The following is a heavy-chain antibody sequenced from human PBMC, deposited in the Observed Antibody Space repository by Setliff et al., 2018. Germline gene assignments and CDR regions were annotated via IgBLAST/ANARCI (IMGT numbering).Heavy chain of an antibody. CDR2: LDWDDDK. CDR3: ARLPPLVQNNGASNHAFDV. D-gene: IGHD6-6*01. V-gene: IGHV2-70*04. J-gene: IGHJ3*01. Sequence: GPTLVNHTQTLTLTCTFSGFSLSTTETHVSWIRQPPGKAPEWLARLDWDDDKFYNTSLRSRLTLSKDTSKNQVILTMTNMDPADTATYYCARLPPLVQNNGASNHAFDVWGPGAVVTVSS. CDR1: GFSLSTTETH.